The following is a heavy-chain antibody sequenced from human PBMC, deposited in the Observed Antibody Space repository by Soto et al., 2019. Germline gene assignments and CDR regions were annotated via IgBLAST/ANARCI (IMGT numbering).Heavy chain of an antibody. Sequence: QVQLQQWGAGLLKPSETLSLTCAVYGGSFSGYYWSWIRQPPGKGLEWIGEINHSGSTNYNPSLKSRVTISVDTSKNQFPLKLSSVTAADTAVYYCARGKGYDDSSGYFYWGQGTLFTVSS. CDR3: ARGKGYDDSSGYFY. CDR2: INHSGST. J-gene: IGHJ4*02. V-gene: IGHV4-34*01. D-gene: IGHD3-22*01. CDR1: GGSFSGYY.